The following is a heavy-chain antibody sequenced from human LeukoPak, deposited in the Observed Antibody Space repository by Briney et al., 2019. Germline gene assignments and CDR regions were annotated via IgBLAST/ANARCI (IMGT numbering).Heavy chain of an antibody. CDR2: IYTSGST. D-gene: IGHD1-26*01. V-gene: IGHV4-4*09. J-gene: IGHJ4*02. Sequence: SETLSLTCTVSGGSISSYYWSWIRQPPGKGLEWIGYIYTSGSTNYDPSLKSRVTISVDTSKNQFSLKLSSVTAADTAVYYCARDAQWELTYYFDYWGQGTLVTVSS. CDR1: GGSISSYY. CDR3: ARDAQWELTYYFDY.